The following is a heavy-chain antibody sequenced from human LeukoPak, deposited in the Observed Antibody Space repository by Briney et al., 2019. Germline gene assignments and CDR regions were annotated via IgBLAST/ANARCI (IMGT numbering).Heavy chain of an antibody. CDR3: ARGLYMDV. Sequence: ASVKVSCKASGYTFSNYYIHWVRQAPGQGLEWVGIINPSGGSRSYAQKFQGRVTITRNTSISTAYMELSSLRSEDTAVYYCARGLYMDVWGKGTTVTVSS. CDR1: GYTFSNYY. V-gene: IGHV1-46*01. J-gene: IGHJ6*03. CDR2: INPSGGSR.